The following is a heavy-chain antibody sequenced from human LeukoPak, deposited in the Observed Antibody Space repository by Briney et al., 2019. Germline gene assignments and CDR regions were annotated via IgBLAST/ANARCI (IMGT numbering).Heavy chain of an antibody. CDR2: INPNSGGT. J-gene: IGHJ5*02. Sequence: GASVKVSCKASGYTFTDYYIHWVRQAPGQGLEWMGWINPNSGGTNYAQRFQGRVTMTRDTSISTLYMELRSLRSDDTAVYYCARREQSYGSGPSWFDPWGQGTLVTVSS. V-gene: IGHV1-2*02. CDR3: ARREQSYGSGPSWFDP. CDR1: GYTFTDYY. D-gene: IGHD3-10*01.